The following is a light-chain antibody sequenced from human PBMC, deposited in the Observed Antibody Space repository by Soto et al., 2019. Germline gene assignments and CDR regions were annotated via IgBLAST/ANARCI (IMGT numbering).Light chain of an antibody. CDR2: YDS. V-gene: IGLV3-21*04. CDR3: QVWDTSRDHQV. Sequence: SYELTQPPSVSVAPGKKARITCGGDNIGSESVNWYQQRPGQAPVLVIYYDSDRPSGIPERFSGSNSGNTATLTISRVEAGDEADYYCQVWDTSRDHQVFGGGTKVTVL. CDR1: NIGSES. J-gene: IGLJ3*02.